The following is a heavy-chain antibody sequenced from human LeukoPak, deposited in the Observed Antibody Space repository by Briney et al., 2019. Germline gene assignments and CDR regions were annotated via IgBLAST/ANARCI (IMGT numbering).Heavy chain of an antibody. V-gene: IGHV3-21*01. CDR1: GYPFSSYS. CDR3: VRLRRNSDTSGFYYYYDF. D-gene: IGHD3-22*01. CDR2: ISVRSNYI. Sequence: GGSLSLSCLASGYPFSSYSINWVRQAPGKGLEWVSSISVRSNYIYYADSVGGRFRISRDDARDSLYLQMNSLRAEDTAVYYCVRLRRNSDTSGFYYYYDFWGQGTLVTVSS. J-gene: IGHJ4*02.